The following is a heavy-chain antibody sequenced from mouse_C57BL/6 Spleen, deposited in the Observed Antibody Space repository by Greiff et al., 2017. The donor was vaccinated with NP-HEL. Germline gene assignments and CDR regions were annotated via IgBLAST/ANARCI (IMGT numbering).Heavy chain of an antibody. CDR3: ARTGTYYFDY. D-gene: IGHD4-1*01. V-gene: IGHV1-63*01. Sequence: QVQLQQSGAELVRPGTSVKMSCKASGYTFTNYWIGWAKQRPGHGLEWIGDIYPGGGYTNYNEKFKGKATLTADKSSSTAYMQFSSLTSEDSAIYYCARTGTYYFDYWGKGTTLTVSS. J-gene: IGHJ2*01. CDR2: IYPGGGYT. CDR1: GYTFTNYW.